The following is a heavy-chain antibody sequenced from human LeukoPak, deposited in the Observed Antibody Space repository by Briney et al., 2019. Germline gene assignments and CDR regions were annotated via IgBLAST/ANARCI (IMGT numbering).Heavy chain of an antibody. V-gene: IGHV4-34*01. J-gene: IGHJ5*02. CDR2: INHSGST. D-gene: IGHD6-19*01. CDR1: GGSFSGYY. Sequence: KPSETLSLTCAVYGGSFSGYYWSWIREPPGKGLEWIGEINHSGSTNYNPSLKSRVTISVDKSKNQFSLKLSSVTAADTAVYYCARDMGPYSSGPNWFDPWGQGTPVTVSS. CDR3: ARDMGPYSSGPNWFDP.